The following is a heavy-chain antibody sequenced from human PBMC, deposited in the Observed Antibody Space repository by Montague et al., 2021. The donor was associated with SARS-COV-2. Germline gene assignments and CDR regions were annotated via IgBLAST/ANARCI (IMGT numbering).Heavy chain of an antibody. CDR2: IYYSGST. Sequence: TLSLTCTVYGGSISSGGYYWSWIRQHPGKGLEWIGYIYYSGSTYYNPSLKSRVTISVDTSKNQFSPKLSSVTAADTAVYYCARDHYADFSFDYWGQGTLVTVSS. CDR3: ARDHYADFSFDY. V-gene: IGHV4-31*03. D-gene: IGHD4-17*01. CDR1: GGSISSGGYY. J-gene: IGHJ4*02.